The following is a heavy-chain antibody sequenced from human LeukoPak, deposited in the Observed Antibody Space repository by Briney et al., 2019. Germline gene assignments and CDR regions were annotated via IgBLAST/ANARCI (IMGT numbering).Heavy chain of an antibody. CDR2: INHSGST. CDR3: AVGYCSGGSCPQHFDY. J-gene: IGHJ4*02. V-gene: IGHV4-34*01. D-gene: IGHD2-15*01. Sequence: SETLSLTCAVYGGSFSGYYWSWLRQPPGKGLEWIGEINHSGSTNYNPSLKSRVTISVDTSKNQFSLKLSSVPAADTAVYYCAVGYCSGGSCPQHFDYWGQGTLVTVSS. CDR1: GGSFSGYY.